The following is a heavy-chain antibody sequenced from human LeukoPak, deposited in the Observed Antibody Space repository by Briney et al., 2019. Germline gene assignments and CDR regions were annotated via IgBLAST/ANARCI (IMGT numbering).Heavy chain of an antibody. V-gene: IGHV1-24*01. J-gene: IGHJ5*02. CDR2: FDPEDGET. Sequence: ASVKVSCKVSGYTLTELSMHWVRQAPGKGLEWMGGFDPEDGETIYAQKFQGRVTMTEDTSTDTACMELSSLRSEDTAVYYCATLGDSSGYPPFKVWFDPWGQGTLVTVSS. D-gene: IGHD3-22*01. CDR3: ATLGDSSGYPPFKVWFDP. CDR1: GYTLTELS.